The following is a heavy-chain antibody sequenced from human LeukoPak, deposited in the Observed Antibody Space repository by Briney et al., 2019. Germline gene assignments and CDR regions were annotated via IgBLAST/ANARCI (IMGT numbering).Heavy chain of an antibody. Sequence: GGSLRLSCAASGFTVSSNYMSWVRQAPGKGLEWVSAISGRSDNTYYADSVKGRFTLSRDSSENTLYLQMNSLRADDTAVYYCAKWGDYDVLTGYYVSDFWGQGTLVTVSS. CDR3: AKWGDYDVLTGYYVSDF. D-gene: IGHD3-9*01. V-gene: IGHV3-23*01. CDR1: GFTVSSNY. CDR2: ISGRSDNT. J-gene: IGHJ4*02.